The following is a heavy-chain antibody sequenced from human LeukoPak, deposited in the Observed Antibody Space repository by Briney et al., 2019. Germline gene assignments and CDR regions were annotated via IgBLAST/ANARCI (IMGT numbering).Heavy chain of an antibody. V-gene: IGHV1-2*02. Sequence: GASVKVSCKASGYTFTGYYMHWVRQAPGQGLEWMGWINPNSGGTNYAQKFQGRVTMTRDTSISTAYMELSRLRSDDTAVYYCARDGWEHWAEGSCGMDCGGQGTMITVSS. CDR1: GYTFTGYY. D-gene: IGHD1-26*01. J-gene: IGHJ6*02. CDR2: INPNSGGT. CDR3: ARDGWEHWAEGSCGMDC.